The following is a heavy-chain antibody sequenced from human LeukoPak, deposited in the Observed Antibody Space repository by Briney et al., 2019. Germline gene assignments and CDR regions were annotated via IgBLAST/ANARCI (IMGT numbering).Heavy chain of an antibody. J-gene: IGHJ4*02. CDR1: GGSISSYY. D-gene: IGHD1-26*01. CDR3: ARFSSGSYYSFDY. CDR2: IYYSGST. Sequence: PSETPSLTCTVSGGSISSYYWSWIRQPPGKGLEWMGYIYYSGSTNYNPSLKSRVTISVDTSKNQFSLKLSSVTAADTAVYYCARFSSGSYYSFDYWGQGTLVTVSS. V-gene: IGHV4-59*01.